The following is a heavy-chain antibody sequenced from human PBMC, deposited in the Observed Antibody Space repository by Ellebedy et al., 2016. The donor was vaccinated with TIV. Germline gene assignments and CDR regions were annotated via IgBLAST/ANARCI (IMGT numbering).Heavy chain of an antibody. CDR1: GFTFGDYA. CDR3: TREGSEDYYGSGSYYPNWFDP. D-gene: IGHD3-10*01. Sequence: GGSLRLXXTASGFTFGDYAMSWFRQAPGKGLEWVGFIRSKAYGGTTEYAASVKGRFTISRDDSKSIAYLQMNSLKTEDTAVYYCTREGSEDYYGSGSYYPNWFDPWGQGTLVTVSS. CDR2: IRSKAYGGTT. J-gene: IGHJ5*02. V-gene: IGHV3-49*03.